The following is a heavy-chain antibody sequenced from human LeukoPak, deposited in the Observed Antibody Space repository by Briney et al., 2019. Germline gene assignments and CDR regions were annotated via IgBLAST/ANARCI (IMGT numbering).Heavy chain of an antibody. CDR2: ISDSGGRT. CDR1: GITLSNYG. CDR3: AKRGVVIRVILVGFHKEAYYFCA. Sequence: GGSLRLSCAVSGITLSNYGMSWVRQAPGKGLEWVAGISDSGGRTNYADSVKGRFTISSDNPKNTLYLQMNSLRAEDAAVYFCAKRGVVIRVILVGFHKEAYYFCAWGQGALVTFSS. D-gene: IGHD3-22*01. V-gene: IGHV3-23*01. J-gene: IGHJ4*02.